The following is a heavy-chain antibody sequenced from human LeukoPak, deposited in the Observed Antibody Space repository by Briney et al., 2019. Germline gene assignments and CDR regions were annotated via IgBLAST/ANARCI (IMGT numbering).Heavy chain of an antibody. Sequence: GGSLRLSCAASRFTFSNFAMSWVRQATGKGLEWISTISDGGGNTYYADSVKGRFTVSRDNSKNTLYLQLNSLRAEDTAVYYCAKKAAAVVTRPFDYWGQGTLVTVSS. J-gene: IGHJ4*02. V-gene: IGHV3-23*01. CDR2: ISDGGGNT. CDR1: RFTFSNFA. D-gene: IGHD4-23*01. CDR3: AKKAAAVVTRPFDY.